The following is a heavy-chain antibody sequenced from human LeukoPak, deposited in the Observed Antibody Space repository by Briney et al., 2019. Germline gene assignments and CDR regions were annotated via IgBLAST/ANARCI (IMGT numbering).Heavy chain of an antibody. CDR2: IYPGDSDT. CDR1: GYSFTSFW. J-gene: IGHJ3*02. D-gene: IGHD1-26*01. V-gene: IGHV5-51*01. CDR3: ARLGATPDAFDI. Sequence: GGSLKISRQGSGYSFTSFWIGWVRQMPGKGLEWMGIIYPGDSDTRYSPSFQGQVTISADKSISTAYLQWSSLKASDTAMYYCARLGATPDAFDIWGQGTMVTVSS.